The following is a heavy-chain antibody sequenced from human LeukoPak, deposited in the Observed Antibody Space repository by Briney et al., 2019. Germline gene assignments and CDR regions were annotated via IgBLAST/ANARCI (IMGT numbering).Heavy chain of an antibody. CDR2: ISSTGDTI. Sequence: GGSLRLSCVASGFTFSSHTMNWVRPAPRKGREWVSYISSTGDTIYYADSVKGRFTISRDNARESVYLQMNSLRDEDTAVYYCARAVGYSYGYIYPNFDYWGQGTRVTVSS. CDR1: GFTFSSHT. J-gene: IGHJ4*02. D-gene: IGHD5-18*01. CDR3: ARAVGYSYGYIYPNFDY. V-gene: IGHV3-48*02.